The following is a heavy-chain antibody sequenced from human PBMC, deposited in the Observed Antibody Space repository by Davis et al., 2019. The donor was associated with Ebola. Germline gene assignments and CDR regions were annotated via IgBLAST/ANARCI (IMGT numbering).Heavy chain of an antibody. CDR2: ISISSAFI. J-gene: IGHJ3*02. CDR1: GFTFSTYT. CDR3: AKDQEHILQNAFDI. Sequence: GESLKISCAASGFTFSTYTMTWVRQAPGKGLEWVSSISISSAFIYYADSVKGRFTVSRDNAKNSQYLQMNSLRAEDTALYYCAKDQEHILQNAFDIWGQGTMVTVSS. V-gene: IGHV3-21*04. D-gene: IGHD2-21*01.